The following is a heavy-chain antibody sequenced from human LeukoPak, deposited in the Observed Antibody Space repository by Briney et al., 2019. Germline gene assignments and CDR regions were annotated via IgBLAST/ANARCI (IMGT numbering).Heavy chain of an antibody. Sequence: PGGSLRLSRAASGFTFSRYSMNWVRQAPGKGLEWVSYVSSSSSTIYYGDSVRGRFTVSRDSANNLLYLQMNSLRAEDTAVYYCAGGESEYTSSGDFAYWGQGTLATVSS. CDR2: VSSSSSTI. CDR1: GFTFSRYS. J-gene: IGHJ4*02. V-gene: IGHV3-48*01. CDR3: AGGESEYTSSGDFAY. D-gene: IGHD6-6*01.